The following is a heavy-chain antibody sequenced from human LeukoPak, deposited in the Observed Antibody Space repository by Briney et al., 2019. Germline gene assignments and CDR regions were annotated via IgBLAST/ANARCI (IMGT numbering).Heavy chain of an antibody. CDR1: GLTFSKSG. CDR3: ARVSGLGMNEHYQH. D-gene: IGHD3-10*01. V-gene: IGHV3-74*01. J-gene: IGHJ1*01. CDR2: IDNDGRTT. Sequence: GGYLSLSCEASGLTFSKSGMHWVRRAPGKGLVWVSRIDNDGRTTSYADSVKGRFTISRDNAKNTLYLQMNSLRAEDTAVYYCARVSGLGMNEHYQHWGQGTLVTVPS.